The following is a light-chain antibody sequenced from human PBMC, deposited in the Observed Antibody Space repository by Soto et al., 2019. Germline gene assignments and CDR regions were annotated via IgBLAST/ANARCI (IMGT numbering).Light chain of an antibody. CDR2: GAS. J-gene: IGKJ1*01. CDR3: QQYGSSPRT. Sequence: EIVLTQSPGTLSLSPGERATLSCRASQSVSSSYLAWYQQKPGQAPRLLIYGASSRATGIPDRFSGSGSGTDFTLTISRLEPEGFAVYYCQQYGSSPRTFCQGTNVDIK. CDR1: QSVSSSY. V-gene: IGKV3-20*01.